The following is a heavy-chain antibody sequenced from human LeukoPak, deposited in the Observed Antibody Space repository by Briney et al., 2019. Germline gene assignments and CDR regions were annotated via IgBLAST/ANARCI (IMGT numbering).Heavy chain of an antibody. D-gene: IGHD6-19*01. CDR2: LDYSGHT. Sequence: SETLSLTCSVSGGSIRSSSDYWGWIRQPPGKSLEWIATLDYSGHTYYNPSLKSRVTISVDTSKNQFSLKLSSVTAADTAVYYCARGSRIAVAFDAFDIWGQGTMVTVSS. V-gene: IGHV4-39*07. J-gene: IGHJ3*02. CDR3: ARGSRIAVAFDAFDI. CDR1: GGSIRSSSDY.